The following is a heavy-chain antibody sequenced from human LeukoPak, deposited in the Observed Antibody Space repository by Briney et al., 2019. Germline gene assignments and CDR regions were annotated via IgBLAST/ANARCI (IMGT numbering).Heavy chain of an antibody. J-gene: IGHJ4*02. CDR2: ISYDGSNK. Sequence: GGSLRLSCAASGFTFSSYAMHWVRQAPGKGLEWVAVISYDGSNKYYADSVQGRFTISRDNSKSALCLQMNSLRAEDTAVYYCARGGLLLWFGVDYWGQGTLVTVSS. CDR3: ARGGLLLWFGVDY. CDR1: GFTFSSYA. D-gene: IGHD3-10*01. V-gene: IGHV3-30-3*01.